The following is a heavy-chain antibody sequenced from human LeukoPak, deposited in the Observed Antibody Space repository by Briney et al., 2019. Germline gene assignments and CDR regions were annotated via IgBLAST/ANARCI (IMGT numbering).Heavy chain of an antibody. V-gene: IGHV4-38-2*01. CDR1: GYSISSGYY. Sequence: PSETLSLTCAVSGYSISSGYYWGWLRQPPGKGLDWIGSIYHSGSTYYNPSLKSRVTISVDTSKNQFSLKLSSVTAADTAVYYCARRPYYYDSSGYQRVGWFDPWGQGTLVTVSS. CDR3: ARRPYYYDSSGYQRVGWFDP. CDR2: IYHSGST. J-gene: IGHJ5*02. D-gene: IGHD3-22*01.